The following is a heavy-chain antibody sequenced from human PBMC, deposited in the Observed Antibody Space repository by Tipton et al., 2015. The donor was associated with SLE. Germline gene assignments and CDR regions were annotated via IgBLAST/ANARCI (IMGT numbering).Heavy chain of an antibody. CDR1: GGSFSAHY. CDR2: IDHSRST. J-gene: IGHJ5*02. V-gene: IGHV4-34*01. CDR3: ARHGRQLAGNWFDP. D-gene: IGHD1-1*01. Sequence: TLSLTCAVYGGSFSAHYWSWSWIRQPPGKGLEWIGEIDHSRSTNYNPSLKSRVTISRDTSKNQFSLKLSSVTAADTAVYYCARHGRQLAGNWFDPWGQGTLVTVSS.